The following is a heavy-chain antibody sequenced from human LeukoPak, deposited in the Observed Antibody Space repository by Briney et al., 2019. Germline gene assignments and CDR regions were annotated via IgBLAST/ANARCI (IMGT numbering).Heavy chain of an antibody. CDR1: GFTFSSYA. V-gene: IGHV3-23*01. J-gene: IGHJ4*02. D-gene: IGHD3-3*01. CDR2: ISGSDGTT. Sequence: GGSLRLSCAASGFTFSSYAMSWVRQAPGKGLQWVSTISGSDGTTYYAGSVKGRLTISRDNSKNTLYLQMNSLRAEDTAVYYCAREQVWSGYFDYWGQGTLVTVSS. CDR3: AREQVWSGYFDY.